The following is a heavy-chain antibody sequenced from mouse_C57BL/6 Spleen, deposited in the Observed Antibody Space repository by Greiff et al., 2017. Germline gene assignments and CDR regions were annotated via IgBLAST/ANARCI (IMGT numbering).Heavy chain of an antibody. Sequence: QVQLQQPGTELVKPGASVKLSCKASGYTFTSYWLHWVQQRPGQGLEWIGNINPSNGGTNYNEKFKSKATLTVDKSSSTAYMQLSNLTAEDSAVYYCARWDYDGAWFAYWGQGTLVTVSA. CDR1: GYTFTSYW. CDR3: ARWDYDGAWFAY. D-gene: IGHD2-4*01. J-gene: IGHJ3*01. CDR2: INPSNGGT. V-gene: IGHV1-53*01.